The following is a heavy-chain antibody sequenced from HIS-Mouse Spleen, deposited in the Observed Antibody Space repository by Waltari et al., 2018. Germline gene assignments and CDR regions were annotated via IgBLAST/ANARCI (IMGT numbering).Heavy chain of an antibody. V-gene: IGHV3-23*01. CDR1: GFTFSSYA. Sequence: EVQLLESGGGLVQPGGSLRLSCAASGFTFSSYAMSWVRQAPGKGLEWVSAISGSGGSTYYADSVKGRFTISRDNSKNTLYLQMNSLRAEDTAVYYCAKDYGYYGSGSYYYFDYWGQGTLVTVSS. CDR3: AKDYGYYGSGSYYYFDY. CDR2: ISGSGGST. J-gene: IGHJ4*02. D-gene: IGHD3-10*01.